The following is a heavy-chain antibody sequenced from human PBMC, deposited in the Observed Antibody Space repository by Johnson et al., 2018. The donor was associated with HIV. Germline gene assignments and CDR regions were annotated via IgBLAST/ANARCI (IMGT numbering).Heavy chain of an antibody. D-gene: IGHD1-26*01. V-gene: IGHV3-9*01. CDR1: GFTFDDYA. Sequence: VQLVESGGGLVQPGRSLRLSCAASGFTFDDYAMHWVRQAPGKGLEWVSGSSWNSGSIGYADSVQGRFTISSDNAKNSLYLQMNSLRAEDTALYYCAKGDELRDDAFDIWGQGTMVTVSS. CDR2: SSWNSGSI. CDR3: AKGDELRDDAFDI. J-gene: IGHJ3*02.